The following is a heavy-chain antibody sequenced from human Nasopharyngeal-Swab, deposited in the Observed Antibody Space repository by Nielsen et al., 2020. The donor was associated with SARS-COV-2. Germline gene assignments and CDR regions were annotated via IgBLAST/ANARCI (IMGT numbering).Heavy chain of an antibody. CDR3: ARPNTPEDIVVVPAAIAFDI. V-gene: IGHV4-39*01. Sequence: RQAPGKGLEWIGYIYYSGSTYYNPSLKSRVTISVDTSKNQFPLKLGSVTAADTAVYYCARPNTPEDIVVVPAAIAFDIWGQGTMVTVSS. D-gene: IGHD2-2*01. J-gene: IGHJ3*02. CDR2: IYYSGST.